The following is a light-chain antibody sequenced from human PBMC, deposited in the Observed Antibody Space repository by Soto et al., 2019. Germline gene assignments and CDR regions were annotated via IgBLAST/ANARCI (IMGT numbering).Light chain of an antibody. J-gene: IGKJ2*01. CDR1: QSISSW. Sequence: DIQMTQSPSTLSASVGDRVTITCRASQSISSWLAWYQQKPGKAPKLLIYKASSLESGVPSRFSGSGSGTEFTPTISSLQPDDFATYYCQQYNSYSPNTFGQGTKLAIK. V-gene: IGKV1-5*03. CDR2: KAS. CDR3: QQYNSYSPNT.